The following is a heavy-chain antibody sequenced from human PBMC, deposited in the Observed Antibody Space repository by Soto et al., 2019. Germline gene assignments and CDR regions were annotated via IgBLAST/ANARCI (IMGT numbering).Heavy chain of an antibody. Sequence: QVQLQESGPGLVKPSQTQSLTCTVSGGSISSGGYYWSWIRQHPGKGLEWIGYIYYSGSTYYNPSLKSRVTISVDTSKNQFSLKLSSVTAADTAVYYCARSDFWSGYYPYYYYGMDVWGQGTTVTVSS. J-gene: IGHJ6*02. D-gene: IGHD3-3*01. CDR1: GGSISSGGYY. V-gene: IGHV4-31*03. CDR2: IYYSGST. CDR3: ARSDFWSGYYPYYYYGMDV.